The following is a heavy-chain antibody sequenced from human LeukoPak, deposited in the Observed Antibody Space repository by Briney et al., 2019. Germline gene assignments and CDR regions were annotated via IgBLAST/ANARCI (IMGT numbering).Heavy chain of an antibody. D-gene: IGHD6-13*01. CDR2: IYYSGST. J-gene: IGHJ4*02. Sequence: SETLSLTCTVSGGSISSYYWSWIRQPPGKGLEWIGYIYYSGSTNYNPSLKSRVTISVDTSKNQFSLKLSSVTAADTAVYYCARWVQQLVLFDYWGQGTLVTVSS. V-gene: IGHV4-59*01. CDR1: GGSISSYY. CDR3: ARWVQQLVLFDY.